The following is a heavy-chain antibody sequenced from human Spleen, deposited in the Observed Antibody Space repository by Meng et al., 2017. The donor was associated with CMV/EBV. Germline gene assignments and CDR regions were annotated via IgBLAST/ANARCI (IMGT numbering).Heavy chain of an antibody. D-gene: IGHD3-3*02. CDR1: GFTFRSYW. V-gene: IGHV3-7*01. J-gene: IGHJ4*02. Sequence: GESLKISCAASGFTFRSYWMTWARQAPGKGPEFVANINLDGSTRNYLGSVKGRFTISRDNAQASLYLQMNSLRPEDTAVYYCARDPALSSFDYWGQGTLVTVSS. CDR2: INLDGSTR. CDR3: ARDPALSSFDY.